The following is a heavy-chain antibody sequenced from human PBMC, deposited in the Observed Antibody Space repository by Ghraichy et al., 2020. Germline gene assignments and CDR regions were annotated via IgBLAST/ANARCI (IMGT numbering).Heavy chain of an antibody. CDR2: IYYSGST. Sequence: LSLTCTVSGGSISSGDYYWSWIRQPPGKGLEWIGYIYYSGSTYYNPSLKSRVTISVDTSKNQFSLKLSSVTAADTAVYYCARARRFLEWLGDYYYMDVWGKGTTVTVSS. J-gene: IGHJ6*03. CDR1: GGSISSGDYY. V-gene: IGHV4-30-4*08. CDR3: ARARRFLEWLGDYYYMDV. D-gene: IGHD3-3*01.